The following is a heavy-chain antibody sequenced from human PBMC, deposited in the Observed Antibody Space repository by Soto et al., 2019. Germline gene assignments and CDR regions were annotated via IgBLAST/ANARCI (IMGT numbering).Heavy chain of an antibody. CDR3: AKLGDFWSGYPETPDY. D-gene: IGHD3-3*01. Sequence: GGSLRLSCAASGFTFSSYAMSWVRQAPGKGLEWVSAISGSGGSTYYADSVKGRFTISRDNSKNTLYLQMNSLRAEDTAVHYCAKLGDFWSGYPETPDYWGQGTLVTVS. CDR2: ISGSGGST. J-gene: IGHJ4*02. CDR1: GFTFSSYA. V-gene: IGHV3-23*01.